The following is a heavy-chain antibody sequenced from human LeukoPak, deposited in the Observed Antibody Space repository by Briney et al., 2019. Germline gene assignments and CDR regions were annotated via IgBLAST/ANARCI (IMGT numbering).Heavy chain of an antibody. D-gene: IGHD1-14*01. CDR2: IYYSGST. J-gene: IGHJ5*02. CDR3: ARRGPDSRINNWFDP. V-gene: IGHV4-39*01. Sequence: SETMSLTCTVSGGSISSSSSYWGWIRQPPGKGLEWIGSIYYSGSTYYNPSLKSRVTISVDTSKNQFSLKLSSVTAADTAVYYCARRGPDSRINNWFDPWGQGTLVTVSS. CDR1: GGSISSSSSY.